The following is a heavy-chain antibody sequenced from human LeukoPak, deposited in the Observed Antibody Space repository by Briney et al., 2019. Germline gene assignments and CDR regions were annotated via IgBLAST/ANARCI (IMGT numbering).Heavy chain of an antibody. CDR3: ARDLSGFSGFFDY. V-gene: IGHV3-30*02. CDR2: IRYDGSNK. J-gene: IGHJ4*02. D-gene: IGHD3-10*01. Sequence: GGSLRLSCAASGFTFSSYGMHWVRQAPGKGLEWVAFIRYDGSNKYYADSVKGRFTISRDNAKNSLYLQMNSLRAEDTAVYYCARDLSGFSGFFDYWGQGTLVTVSS. CDR1: GFTFSSYG.